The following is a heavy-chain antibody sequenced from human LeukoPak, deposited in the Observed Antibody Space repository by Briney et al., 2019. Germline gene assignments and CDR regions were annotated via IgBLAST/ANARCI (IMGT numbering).Heavy chain of an antibody. D-gene: IGHD3-16*01. CDR1: GGSIRSSSYY. Sequence: KPSETLSLTCTVSGGSIRSSSYYWGWIRQAPGKGLEWIGSIHYSGSTYYSPSLKSRVTTSVNTSKNQFSLRLSSVTAADTAVYYCARHPDTSSFWVDSWGQGTLVTVTS. J-gene: IGHJ4*02. V-gene: IGHV4-39*01. CDR2: IHYSGST. CDR3: ARHPDTSSFWVDS.